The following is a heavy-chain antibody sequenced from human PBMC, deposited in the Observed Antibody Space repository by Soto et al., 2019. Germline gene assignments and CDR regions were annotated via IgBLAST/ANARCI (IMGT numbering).Heavy chain of an antibody. Sequence: GGSLRLSCAASGFTFSDYYMSWIRQAPGKGLEWVSYISSSGSTIYYADSVKGRFTISRDNAKNSLYLQMSSLRAEDTAVYYCARAITAGYSSSWYYFDYWGQGTLVTVSS. J-gene: IGHJ4*02. D-gene: IGHD6-13*01. CDR2: ISSSGSTI. CDR3: ARAITAGYSSSWYYFDY. V-gene: IGHV3-11*01. CDR1: GFTFSDYY.